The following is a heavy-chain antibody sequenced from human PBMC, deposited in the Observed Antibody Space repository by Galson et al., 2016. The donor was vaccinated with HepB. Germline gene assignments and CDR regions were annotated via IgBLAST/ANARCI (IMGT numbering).Heavy chain of an antibody. V-gene: IGHV3-30*03. CDR2: ISFDGGKQ. Sequence: SLRLSCAVSGFALSSYGMHWVRQVPGKGLEWVADISFDGGKQHYADSVKGRFSISRDTSRVYLQMSSLTPADTGLYYCARDYSYSSNWPDYWGQGTLVTVS. J-gene: IGHJ4*02. CDR1: GFALSSYG. CDR3: ARDYSYSSNWPDY. D-gene: IGHD7-27*01.